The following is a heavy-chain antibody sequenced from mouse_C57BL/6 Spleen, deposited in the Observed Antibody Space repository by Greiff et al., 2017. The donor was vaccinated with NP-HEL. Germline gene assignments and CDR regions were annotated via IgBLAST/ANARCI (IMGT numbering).Heavy chain of an antibody. D-gene: IGHD2-3*01. J-gene: IGHJ4*01. CDR2: IRSKSNNYAT. CDR3: VRDGYYAMDY. Sequence: EVPLVESGGGLVQPKGSLKLSCAASGFSFNTYAMNLVRQAPGKGLEWVARIRSKSNNYATYYADSVKDRFTISRDDSESMLYLQMNNLKTEDTAMYYCVRDGYYAMDYWGQGTSVTVSA. V-gene: IGHV10-1*01. CDR1: GFSFNTYA.